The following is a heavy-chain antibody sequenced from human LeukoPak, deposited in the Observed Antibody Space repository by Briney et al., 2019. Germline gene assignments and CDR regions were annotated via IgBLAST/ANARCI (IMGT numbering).Heavy chain of an antibody. CDR3: ARVRIAAAVRVFDY. J-gene: IGHJ4*02. CDR2: IYYSGST. D-gene: IGHD6-13*01. V-gene: IGHV4-61*05. CDR1: GGSISSSSYY. Sequence: SETLSLTCTVSGGSISSSSYYWGWIRQPPGKGLEWIGYIYYSGSTYYNPSLKSRVTISVDRSKNQFSLKLSSVTAADTAVYYCARVRIAAAVRVFDYWGQGTLVTVSS.